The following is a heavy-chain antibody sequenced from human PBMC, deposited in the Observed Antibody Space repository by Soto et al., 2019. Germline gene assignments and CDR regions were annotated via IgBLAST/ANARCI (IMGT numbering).Heavy chain of an antibody. D-gene: IGHD3-3*01. J-gene: IGHJ6*02. CDR1: GYTFTGYY. Sequence: ASVKVSCKASGYTFTGYYMHWVRQAPGQGLEWMGWINPNSGGTNYAQKFQGRVTMTRDTSISTAYMELSRLRSDDTAVYYCARDGITIFGVDPLDVWGQGTTVTDSS. V-gene: IGHV1-2*02. CDR3: ARDGITIFGVDPLDV. CDR2: INPNSGGT.